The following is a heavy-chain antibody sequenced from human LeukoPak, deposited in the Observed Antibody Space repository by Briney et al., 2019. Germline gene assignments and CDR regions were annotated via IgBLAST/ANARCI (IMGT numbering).Heavy chain of an antibody. CDR3: ARGNGYSTSGYVDY. CDR2: ISWNRGSI. D-gene: IGHD6-13*01. V-gene: IGHV3-9*03. J-gene: IGHJ4*02. CDR1: GFTFDDYA. Sequence: GTSLTLSCAASGFTFDDYAMHWVRQAPGKGLEWVSGISWNRGSIVYADSVKGRFTFSRDRTKNSLYLQMNSLRAEDMALYYCARGNGYSTSGYVDYWGQGTLVTVSS.